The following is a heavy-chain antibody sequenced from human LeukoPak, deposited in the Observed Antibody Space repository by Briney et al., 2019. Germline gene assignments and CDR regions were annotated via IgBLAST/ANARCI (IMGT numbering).Heavy chain of an antibody. CDR3: ARDHDYGDYGTYEDY. D-gene: IGHD4-17*01. V-gene: IGHV6-1*01. CDR1: GDSVSRGNVA. CDR2: TYYRSKWYS. Sequence: SQTLSRTCAISGDSVSRGNVAWNWIRQSPSRRLEWLGRTYYRSKWYSDYAVSVEGRITISPDTSKNQFSLQLESVTLEDTAVYFCARDHDYGDYGTYEDYWGQGTLVTVSS. J-gene: IGHJ4*02.